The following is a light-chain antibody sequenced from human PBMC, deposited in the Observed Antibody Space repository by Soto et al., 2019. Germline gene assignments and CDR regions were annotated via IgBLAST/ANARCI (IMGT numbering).Light chain of an antibody. CDR2: SNN. CDR1: SSNIGSNT. V-gene: IGLV1-44*01. CDR3: AAWDDSLNGHYV. J-gene: IGLJ1*01. Sequence: QSVLTQPPPASGTRGQRGTISCSGSSSNIGSNTVNWYQQLPGTAPKLLIYSNNQRPSGVPDRFSGSKSGTSASLAISGLQSEDEADYYCAAWDDSLNGHYVFGTGTKVTVL.